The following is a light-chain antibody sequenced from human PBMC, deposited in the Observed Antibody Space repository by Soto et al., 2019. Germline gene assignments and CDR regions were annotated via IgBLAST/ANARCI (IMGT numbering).Light chain of an antibody. CDR1: QSVSSSY. CDR2: GAS. CDR3: QQYGSSGT. V-gene: IGKV3-20*01. J-gene: IGKJ1*01. Sequence: EIVLTQSPGTLSLSPGEGATLSCRASQSVSSSYIAWYQQRPGQTPSLLIYGASNRATGIPDRFSGSGSGTDFTLTISRLEPEDFAVYYCQQYGSSGTFGQGTKVDIK.